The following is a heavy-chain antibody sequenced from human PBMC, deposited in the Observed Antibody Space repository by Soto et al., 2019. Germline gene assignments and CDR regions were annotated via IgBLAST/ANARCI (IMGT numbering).Heavy chain of an antibody. CDR2: INHSGST. V-gene: IGHV4-34*01. D-gene: IGHD3-10*01. Sequence: QVQLQQWGAGLLKPSETLSLTCAVYGGSFSGYYWSWIRQPPGKGLEWIGEINHSGSTNYNPSLKSRVTISVDTSKNQLSLELSSVTAADTAVYYCASNYGSGSYGMDFWGQVTTVTVSS. CDR1: GGSFSGYY. CDR3: ASNYGSGSYGMDF. J-gene: IGHJ6*02.